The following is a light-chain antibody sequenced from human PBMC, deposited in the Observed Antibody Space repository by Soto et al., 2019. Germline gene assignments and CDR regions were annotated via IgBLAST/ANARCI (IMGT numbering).Light chain of an antibody. CDR1: QGISSY. Sequence: DIQLTQSPSFLSAYVGDRVTITCRASQGISSYLAWYQQKPGKAPKLLIYGASSLQGGVPLRFSGSGSGTEFTLTISSLQPEDFATYYCQQLNDYFIFTFGPGTKVDIK. CDR2: GAS. V-gene: IGKV1-9*01. J-gene: IGKJ3*01. CDR3: QQLNDYFIFT.